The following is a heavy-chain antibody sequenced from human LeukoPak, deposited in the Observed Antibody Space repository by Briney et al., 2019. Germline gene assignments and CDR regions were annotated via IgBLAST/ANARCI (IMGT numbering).Heavy chain of an antibody. Sequence: SQTLSLTCSVSGGSVSSANFYWSWIRQPPGKGLEWIGYISYTGTTDYNPSLKSRVTISVDASKNQFSLNLSSVTASDTAVYCARGSVTPDFGYWGQGTLVTVSS. V-gene: IGHV4-30-4*01. CDR2: ISYTGTT. CDR3: ARGSVTPDFGY. J-gene: IGHJ4*02. D-gene: IGHD4-17*01. CDR1: GGSVSSANFY.